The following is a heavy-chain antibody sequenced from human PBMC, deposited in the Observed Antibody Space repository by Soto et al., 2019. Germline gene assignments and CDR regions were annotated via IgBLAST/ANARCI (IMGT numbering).Heavy chain of an antibody. V-gene: IGHV3-21*01. CDR1: GFIFSRYS. CDR2: IGTSGSYI. Sequence: GGSLRLSCAVSGFIFSRYSMNWVRQAPGKGLDWVSSIGTSGSYIYDTDSVKGRFTISRDNTKDSLYLQMNSLRAEDTAIYYCARGSAFIGLDYWGQGT. J-gene: IGHJ4*02. D-gene: IGHD1-26*01. CDR3: ARGSAFIGLDY.